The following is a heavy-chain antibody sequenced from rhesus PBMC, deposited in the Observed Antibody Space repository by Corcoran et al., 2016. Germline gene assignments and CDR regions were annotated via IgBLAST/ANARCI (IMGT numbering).Heavy chain of an antibody. CDR1: GGSISSGYYY. CDR2: ITYSGST. V-gene: IGHV4-122*02. J-gene: IGHJ6*01. CDR3: ARVRRDYGNYLDS. D-gene: IGHD4-35*01. Sequence: QVQLQESGPGLVKPSETLSLTCAVSGGSISSGYYYWSWIRQPPGKGLEWIGYITYSGSTSYNPSLKSRVTISRDTSKNQFSLKLSSVTAADTAVYYCARVRRDYGNYLDSWGPGVVVTVSS.